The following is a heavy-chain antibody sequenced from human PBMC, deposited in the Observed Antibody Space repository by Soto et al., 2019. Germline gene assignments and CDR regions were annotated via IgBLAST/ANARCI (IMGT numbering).Heavy chain of an antibody. CDR1: GFTFTSSA. Sequence: SVKVSCKASGFTFTSSAVQWVRQARGQRLEWIGWIGVGSGNRHYAQKFQERVTITRDESTNTAYMQLRSLRSEDTAVYYCARGLYSDSGGYYFFFWGQGALVTVSS. CDR3: ARGLYSDSGGYYFFF. V-gene: IGHV1-58*01. J-gene: IGHJ4*02. CDR2: IGVGSGNR. D-gene: IGHD3-22*01.